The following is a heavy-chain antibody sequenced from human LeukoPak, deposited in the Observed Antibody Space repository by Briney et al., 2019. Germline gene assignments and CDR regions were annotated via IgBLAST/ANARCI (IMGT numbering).Heavy chain of an antibody. Sequence: SETLSLTCTVSGYSISSGYYWGWIRQPPGKGLEWIGSIYHSGSTYYNPSLKSRVTISVDTSKNQFSLKLSSVTAADTAVYYCARIARNCTNGVCQNTGFDYWGQGTLVTVS. J-gene: IGHJ4*02. D-gene: IGHD2-8*01. V-gene: IGHV4-38-2*02. CDR2: IYHSGST. CDR3: ARIARNCTNGVCQNTGFDY. CDR1: GYSISSGYY.